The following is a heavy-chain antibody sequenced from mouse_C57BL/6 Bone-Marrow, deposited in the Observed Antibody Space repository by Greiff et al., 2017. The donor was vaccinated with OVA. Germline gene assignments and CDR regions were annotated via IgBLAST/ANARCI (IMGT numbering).Heavy chain of an antibody. CDR2: ITHSGET. V-gene: IGHV12-3*01. D-gene: IGHD4-1*01. J-gene: IGHJ3*01. CDR3: AGARTGTIAY. Sequence: VQLQQSGPGLVKHSQSLFLTCSITGFPITSGYYWIWIRQSPGKPLEWMGYITHSGETFYNPSLQSPISITRETSKNQFFLQLNSVTTEDTAMYYCAGARTGTIAYWGQGTLVTVSA. CDR1: GFPITSGYY.